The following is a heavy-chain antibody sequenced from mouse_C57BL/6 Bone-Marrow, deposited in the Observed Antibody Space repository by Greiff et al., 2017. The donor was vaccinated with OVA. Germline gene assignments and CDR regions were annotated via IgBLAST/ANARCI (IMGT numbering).Heavy chain of an antibody. CDR3: TRGRDFTTVVEGDWFAY. J-gene: IGHJ3*01. D-gene: IGHD1-1*01. Sequence: DVQLVESGEGLVKPGGSLKLSCAASGFTFSSYAMSWVRQTPEKRLEWVAYISSGGDYIYYADTVKGRFTISRDNARNTLYLQMSSLKSEDTAMYYCTRGRDFTTVVEGDWFAYWGQGTLVTVSA. CDR2: ISSGGDYI. CDR1: GFTFSSYA. V-gene: IGHV5-9-1*02.